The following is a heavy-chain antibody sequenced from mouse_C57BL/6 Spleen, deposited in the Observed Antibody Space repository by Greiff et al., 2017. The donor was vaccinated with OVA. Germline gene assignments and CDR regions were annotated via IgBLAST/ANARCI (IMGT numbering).Heavy chain of an antibody. CDR1: GYTFTSYW. J-gene: IGHJ2*01. D-gene: IGHD3-2*02. Sequence: QVQLQQPGAELVMPGASVKLSCKASGYTFTSYWMHWVKQRPGQGLEWIGEIDPSDSYTNYNQKFKGKSTLTVDKSSSTAYMQLSSLTSEDSAVYYCARQLRLRGEYFDYWGQGTTLTVSS. V-gene: IGHV1-69*01. CDR2: IDPSDSYT. CDR3: ARQLRLRGEYFDY.